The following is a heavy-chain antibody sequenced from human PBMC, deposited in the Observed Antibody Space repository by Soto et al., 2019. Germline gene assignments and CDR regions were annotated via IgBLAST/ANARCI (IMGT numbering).Heavy chain of an antibody. J-gene: IGHJ6*02. CDR3: ARERRHVLRFLEWAHYGMDV. D-gene: IGHD3-3*01. Sequence: LRLSCAASGFTFSSYSMNWVRQAPGKGLEWVSSISSSSSYIYYADSVKGRFTISRDNAKNSLYLQMNSLRAEDTAVYYCARERRHVLRFLEWAHYGMDVWGQGXTVTVYS. CDR2: ISSSSSYI. V-gene: IGHV3-21*01. CDR1: GFTFSSYS.